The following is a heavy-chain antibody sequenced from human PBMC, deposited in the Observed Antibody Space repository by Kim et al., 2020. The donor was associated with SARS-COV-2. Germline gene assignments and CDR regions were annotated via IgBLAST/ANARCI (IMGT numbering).Heavy chain of an antibody. J-gene: IGHJ3*02. D-gene: IGHD6-19*01. CDR3: AKCGDIAVDPTENALDI. CDR1: GFTFSSYG. Sequence: GGSLRLSCAASGFTFSSYGMHWVRQAPGKGLEWVAVIWYDGSNKYYADSVKGRFTISRDNSKNTLYLQMNRLRAEDTAVYYCAKCGDIAVDPTENALDIWGQGTMVTVSS. CDR2: IWYDGSNK. V-gene: IGHV3-33*06.